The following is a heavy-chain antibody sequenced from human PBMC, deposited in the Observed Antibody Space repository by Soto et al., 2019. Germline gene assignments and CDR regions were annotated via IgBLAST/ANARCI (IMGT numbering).Heavy chain of an antibody. J-gene: IGHJ4*02. CDR1: GGSISSGDYY. V-gene: IGHV4-30-4*01. CDR2: IYYSGST. D-gene: IGHD6-13*01. CDR3: ASRPIPAAGTPFYY. Sequence: SETLSLTCTVSGGSISSGDYYWSWIRQPPGKGLEWIGYIYYSGSTYYNPSLKIRVTISVDTSKNQFSLKLNSVTAADTAVYYCASRPIPAAGTPFYYWGKGTLVTVAS.